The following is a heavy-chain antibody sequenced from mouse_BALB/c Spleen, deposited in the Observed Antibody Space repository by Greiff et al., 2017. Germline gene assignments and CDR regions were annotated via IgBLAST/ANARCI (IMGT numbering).Heavy chain of an antibody. CDR2: ISSGGSYT. J-gene: IGHJ3*01. V-gene: IGHV5-6*01. CDR1: GFTFSSYG. Sequence: EVMLVESGGDLVKPGGSLKLSCAASGFTFSSYGMSWVRQTPDKRLEWVATISSGGSYTYYPDSVKGRFTISRDNAKNTLYLQMSSLKSEDTAMYYCPPDEGFAYWGQGTLVTVSA. CDR3: PPDEGFAY.